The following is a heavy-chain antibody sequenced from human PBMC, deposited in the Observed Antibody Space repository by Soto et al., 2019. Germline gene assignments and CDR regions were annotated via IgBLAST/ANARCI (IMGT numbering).Heavy chain of an antibody. D-gene: IGHD3-16*01. Sequence: QEQLVESGGGVVQPGRSLRLSCAGTGFNFNSYGMHWVRQAPGKGLEWVAGIWYDGSNKYYADSVKGRFTISRDNSKNTLYVPRTSLSAAATVVYCCAGERTVDVWGSYTNGFNIWGQGTMVTVSS. CDR3: AGERTVDVWGSYTNGFNI. V-gene: IGHV3-33*01. CDR2: IWYDGSNK. J-gene: IGHJ3*02. CDR1: GFNFNSYG.